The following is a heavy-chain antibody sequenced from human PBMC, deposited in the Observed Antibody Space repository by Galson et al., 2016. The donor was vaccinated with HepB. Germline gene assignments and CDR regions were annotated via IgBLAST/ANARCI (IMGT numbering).Heavy chain of an antibody. J-gene: IGHJ6*03. CDR2: LGSGGRI. D-gene: IGHD2-15*01. CDR3: LPSGPDYYMDL. Sequence: SLRLSCAGSASTVSNHHMSWVRQAPGKGLEWVSVLGSGGRIFYADSVKGRFTIPRDNSMNTVFLQMNSLRTEDTAVYYCLPSGPDYYMDLWGTGTTVTVSS. CDR1: ASTVSNHH. V-gene: IGHV3-66*02.